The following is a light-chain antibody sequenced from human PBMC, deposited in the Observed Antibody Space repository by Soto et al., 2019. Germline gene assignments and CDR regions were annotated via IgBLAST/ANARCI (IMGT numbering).Light chain of an antibody. CDR3: TSYTSGTYV. CDR2: EVS. CDR1: SSDVGSYNY. Sequence: QSALTQPASVSGSPGQSITVSCTGTSSDVGSYNYVSWYQQHPGKAPKLMIFEVSNRPSGASNRFSGSKSGNTASLTISGLQAEDEADYYCTSYTSGTYVFGTGTKLTVL. J-gene: IGLJ1*01. V-gene: IGLV2-14*01.